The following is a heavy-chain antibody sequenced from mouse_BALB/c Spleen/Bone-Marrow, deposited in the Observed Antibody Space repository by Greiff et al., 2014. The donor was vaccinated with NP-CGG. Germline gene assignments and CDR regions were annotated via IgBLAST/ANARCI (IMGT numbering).Heavy chain of an antibody. CDR2: ISDGGNYT. V-gene: IGHV5-4*02. D-gene: IGHD3-1*01. J-gene: IGHJ4*01. CDR3: ARSGEKNGAMDY. Sequence: EVQLVESGGGLVKPGGSLKLSCTASGFTFSDYYMYWVRQTPEKRLEWVAAISDGGNYTFNPDSVKGRFTISRDNAKNNLYLQMSSLKSEDTAMYYCARSGEKNGAMDYWGQGTSVTVSS. CDR1: GFTFSDYY.